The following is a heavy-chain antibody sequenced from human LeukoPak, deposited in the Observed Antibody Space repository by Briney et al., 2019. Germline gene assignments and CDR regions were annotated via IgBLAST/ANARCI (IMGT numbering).Heavy chain of an antibody. V-gene: IGHV1-46*01. CDR3: ARDTSGSGYFNYYYYGMDV. CDR2: LKLYDGSI. Sequence: ASVKVSCKASGYSFIRYHIHWVRQAPGQGLEWMGVLKLYDGSISHAQKFQGRVTMTSDTSTSTVYMELSSLRSEDTAVYYCARDTSGSGYFNYYYYGMDVWGQGTTVSVSS. J-gene: IGHJ6*02. CDR1: GYSFIRYH. D-gene: IGHD3-3*01.